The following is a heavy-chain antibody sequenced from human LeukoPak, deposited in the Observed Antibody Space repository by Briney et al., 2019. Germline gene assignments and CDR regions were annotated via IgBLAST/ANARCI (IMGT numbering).Heavy chain of an antibody. D-gene: IGHD2-2*01. Sequence: PSETLSLTCTVSGGSLSSGGYYWSWIRQHPGKGLEWMGYLYYSGSTYYHPSLKSRVTISVDTSKNHFSLKLSSVTAADTAVYYCARRLPAALDYWGQGTLVTVSS. CDR2: LYYSGST. V-gene: IGHV4-31*03. CDR1: GGSLSSGGYY. CDR3: ARRLPAALDY. J-gene: IGHJ4*02.